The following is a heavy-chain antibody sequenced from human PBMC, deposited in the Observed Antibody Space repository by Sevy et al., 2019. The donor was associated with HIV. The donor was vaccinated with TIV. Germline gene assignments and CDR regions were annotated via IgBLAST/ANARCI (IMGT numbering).Heavy chain of an antibody. V-gene: IGHV3-23*01. D-gene: IGHD5-12*01. CDR2: ISGSGGST. CDR1: GFTFSSYA. CDR3: ANGYNYYYYGMDV. Sequence: GGSLRLSCAASGFTFSSYAMSWVRQAPGKGLEWASAISGSGGSTYYADSVKGGFTISRDNSKNRPYLQMNSLRAEDTAVYYCANGYNYYYYGMDVWGQGTTVTVSS. J-gene: IGHJ6*02.